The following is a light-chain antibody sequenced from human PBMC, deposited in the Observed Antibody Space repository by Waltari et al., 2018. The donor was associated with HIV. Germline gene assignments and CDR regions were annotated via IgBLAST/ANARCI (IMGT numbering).Light chain of an antibody. CDR3: SSYSGGNNFDVV. Sequence: QSALTQPPSASGSPGQSVTISCTGTSNDVGGYNYVSWYQQPPGKAPKLMIYEVSERPSGVPDRFSGSKSGNPASLTVSGLQAEDEADYYCSSYSGGNNFDVVFGGGTKLTVL. CDR2: EVS. CDR1: SNDVGGYNY. J-gene: IGLJ2*01. V-gene: IGLV2-8*01.